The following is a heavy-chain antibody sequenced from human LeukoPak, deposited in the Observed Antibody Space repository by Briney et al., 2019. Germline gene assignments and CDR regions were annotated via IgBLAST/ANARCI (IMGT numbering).Heavy chain of an antibody. CDR2: IYSGGST. V-gene: IGHV3-53*01. Sequence: GGSLRLSCAASGFTVRSNYMSWVRQAPGKGLEWVSVIYSGGSTYYADSVKGRFTISRDNSKNTLYLQMNSLRAEDTAVYYCARSRYCSSTSCATPFDYWGQGTLVTVSS. D-gene: IGHD2-2*01. CDR3: ARSRYCSSTSCATPFDY. CDR1: GFTVRSNY. J-gene: IGHJ4*02.